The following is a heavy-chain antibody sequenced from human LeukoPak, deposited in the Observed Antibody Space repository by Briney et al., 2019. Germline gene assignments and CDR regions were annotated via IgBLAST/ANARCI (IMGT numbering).Heavy chain of an antibody. CDR1: GFTFSSYA. V-gene: IGHV3-64*01. CDR2: ISSNGGST. D-gene: IGHD6-19*01. Sequence: GGSLRLSCAASGFTFSSYAMHWVRQAPGKGLEYVSAISSNGGSTYYANSVKGRFTISRDNSKSTLHLQMNSLRAEDTAVYYCAKVRWDNSGWYYLDTWGQGTLLTVSS. CDR3: AKVRWDNSGWYYLDT. J-gene: IGHJ4*02.